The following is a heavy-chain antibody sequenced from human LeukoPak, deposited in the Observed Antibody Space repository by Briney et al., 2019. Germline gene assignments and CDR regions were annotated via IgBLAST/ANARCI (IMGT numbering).Heavy chain of an antibody. J-gene: IGHJ6*03. Sequence: SETLSLTCTVSGGSISSSSYYWGWIRQPPGKGLEWIGSIYYSGSTYYNPSLKSRVTISVDTSKNQFSLKLSSVTAADTAVYYCARVTWGSYYYYYYYMGVWGKGTTVTVSS. D-gene: IGHD7-27*01. CDR1: GGSISSSSYY. CDR2: IYYSGST. CDR3: ARVTWGSYYYYYYYMGV. V-gene: IGHV4-39*07.